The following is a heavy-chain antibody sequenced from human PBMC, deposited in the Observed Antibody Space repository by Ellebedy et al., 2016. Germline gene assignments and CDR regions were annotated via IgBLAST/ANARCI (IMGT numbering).Heavy chain of an antibody. V-gene: IGHV4-39*07. J-gene: IGHJ4*02. Sequence: SETLSLTXTVSGGSISSSSYYWGWIRQPPGKGLEWIGSIYYSGSTYYNPSLKSRVTISVDTSKNQFSLKLSSVTAADTAVYYCARVVVGSSWYTVDYWGQGTLVTVSS. D-gene: IGHD6-13*01. CDR3: ARVVVGSSWYTVDY. CDR1: GGSISSSSYY. CDR2: IYYSGST.